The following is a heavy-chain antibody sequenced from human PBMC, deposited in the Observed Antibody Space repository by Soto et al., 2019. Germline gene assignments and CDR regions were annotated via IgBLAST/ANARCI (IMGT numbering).Heavy chain of an antibody. CDR2: MNPNSGNT. CDR3: ARKCSSGWTYYYYGMDV. D-gene: IGHD6-19*01. CDR1: GYTFTSYD. J-gene: IGHJ6*02. V-gene: IGHV1-8*01. Sequence: GASVKVSCKASGYTFTSYDINWVRQATGQGLEWMGWMNPNSGNTGYAQKFQGRVTMTRNTSISTAYMELSSLRSEDTAVYYCARKCSSGWTYYYYGMDVWGQGTTVTVSS.